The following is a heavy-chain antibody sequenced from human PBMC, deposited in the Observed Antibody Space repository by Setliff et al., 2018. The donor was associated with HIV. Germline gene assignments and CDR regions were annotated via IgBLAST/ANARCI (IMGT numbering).Heavy chain of an antibody. V-gene: IGHV5-51*01. D-gene: IGHD2-21*02. J-gene: IGHJ4*02. CDR2: IYPGDSDT. CDR1: GYRFTSYW. CDR3: ARLHDCGGDCYFDY. Sequence: GESLKISCQGSGYRFTSYWIAWVRQMPGKGLEWVGIIYPGDSDTRYSPSFEGQVTFSVDTSISTAYLHWSSLKASDTAIYYCARLHDCGGDCYFDYWGQGTMVTVSS.